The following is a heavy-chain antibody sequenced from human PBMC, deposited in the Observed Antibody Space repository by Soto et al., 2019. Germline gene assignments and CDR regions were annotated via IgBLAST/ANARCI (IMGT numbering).Heavy chain of an antibody. V-gene: IGHV3-33*01. J-gene: IGHJ4*02. Sequence: GGSLRLSCAASGFTFSSYGMHWVRQAPGKGLEWVAVIWYDGSNKYYADSVKGRFTISRGNSKNTLYLQMNSLRAEDTAVYYCARVPRGGYYFDYWGQGTLVTVSS. D-gene: IGHD3-10*01. CDR2: IWYDGSNK. CDR3: ARVPRGGYYFDY. CDR1: GFTFSSYG.